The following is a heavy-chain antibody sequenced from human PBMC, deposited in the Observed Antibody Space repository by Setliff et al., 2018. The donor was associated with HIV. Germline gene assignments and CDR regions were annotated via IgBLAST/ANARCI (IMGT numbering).Heavy chain of an antibody. CDR3: ARSKISGSNHETYGFDV. J-gene: IGHJ6*02. CDR1: GGSISGHY. CDR2: IYSSGST. D-gene: IGHD1-26*01. Sequence: SETLSLTCTVSGGSISGHYWSWIRQPPGRGLEWIGYIYSSGSTNFNPPLQSRVTISVDTSKNQFSLKLSSVTAADTAVYYCARSKISGSNHETYGFDVWGQGTTVTVSS. V-gene: IGHV4-4*09.